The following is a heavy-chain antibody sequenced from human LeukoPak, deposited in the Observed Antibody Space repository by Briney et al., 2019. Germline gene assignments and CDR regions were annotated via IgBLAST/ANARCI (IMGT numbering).Heavy chain of an antibody. CDR2: IIPIFGTA. D-gene: IGHD1-7*01. Sequence: SVKVSCKASGGTFSSYAISWVRQAPGQGLEWMGGIIPIFGTANYAQKFQGRVTITTDESTSTAYMELSSLRSEDTAVHYCARETGTAPILTDAFDIWGQGTMVTVSS. V-gene: IGHV1-69*05. CDR3: ARETGTAPILTDAFDI. CDR1: GGTFSSYA. J-gene: IGHJ3*02.